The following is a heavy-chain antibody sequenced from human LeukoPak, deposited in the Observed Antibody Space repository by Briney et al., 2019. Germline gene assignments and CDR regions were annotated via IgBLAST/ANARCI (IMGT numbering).Heavy chain of an antibody. D-gene: IGHD3-9*01. Sequence: PGGSLRLSCAASGFTFSSYWMHWVRQAPGKGLVWVSRINSDGSSASYADSVKGRFTISRDNAKNTLYLQMNSLRAEDTAVYYCAGDPGRYYDILTGPAYWGQGTLVTVSS. CDR2: INSDGSSA. J-gene: IGHJ4*02. V-gene: IGHV3-74*01. CDR1: GFTFSSYW. CDR3: AGDPGRYYDILTGPAY.